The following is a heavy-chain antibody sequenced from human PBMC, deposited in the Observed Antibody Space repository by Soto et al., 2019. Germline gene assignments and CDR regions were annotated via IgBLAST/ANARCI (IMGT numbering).Heavy chain of an antibody. J-gene: IGHJ3*02. CDR2: IYYSGST. D-gene: IGHD6-13*01. V-gene: IGHV4-30-4*01. CDR3: ARTSGYSSSWYFFRYAFDI. Sequence: SETLSLTCTVSGGSISSGDYYWSWIRQPPGKGLEWIGYIYYSGSTYYNPSLKSRVTISVDTSKNQFSLKLGSVTAADTAVYYCARTSGYSSSWYFFRYAFDIWGQGTMVTVSS. CDR1: GGSISSGDYY.